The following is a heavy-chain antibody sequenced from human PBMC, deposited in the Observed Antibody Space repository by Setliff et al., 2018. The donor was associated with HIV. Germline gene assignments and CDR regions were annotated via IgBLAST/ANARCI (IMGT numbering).Heavy chain of an antibody. CDR1: GYSLTELS. Sequence: ASVKVSCKVSGYSLTELSIHWVRQAPGQGLEWMGWISPDNGNTRISQRFRGSVTMTRDRSINTAYMELSGLTSDDTALSYCVRERAFDSVTGNRGAENFQIGGQGTLLTVSS. J-gene: IGHJ1*01. V-gene: IGHV1-2*02. CDR3: VRERAFDSVTGNRGAENFQI. D-gene: IGHD3-9*01. CDR2: ISPDNGNT.